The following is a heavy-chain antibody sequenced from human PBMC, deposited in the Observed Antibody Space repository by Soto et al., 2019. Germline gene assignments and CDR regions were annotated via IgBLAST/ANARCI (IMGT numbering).Heavy chain of an antibody. CDR3: PSRDTVTTSGLGY. D-gene: IGHD4-17*01. CDR2: IYYSGST. Sequence: QVQLQESGPGLVKPSQTLSLTCTVSGGSISSGGYYWSWIRQHPGKGLEWIGYIYYSGSTYYNPGLKIRATISVDTSKPQFALQLSSVIAADTAVYYWPSRDTVTTSGLGYWGQGTLVTVSS. V-gene: IGHV4-31*03. J-gene: IGHJ4*02. CDR1: GGSISSGGYY.